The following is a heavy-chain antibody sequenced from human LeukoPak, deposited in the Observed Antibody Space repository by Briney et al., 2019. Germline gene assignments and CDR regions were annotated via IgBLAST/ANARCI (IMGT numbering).Heavy chain of an antibody. J-gene: IGHJ4*02. Sequence: GGSLRLSCAASGFIVSANYMNWVRQAPGKGLEWVSVIYSGGSPFYADSVRGRFTISRDNSKNTLYLQMNSLRTEDTAVYYCARDRSDGFDYWGQGTLVTVSS. CDR2: IYSGGSP. CDR1: GFIVSANY. CDR3: ARDRSDGFDY. V-gene: IGHV3-53*01.